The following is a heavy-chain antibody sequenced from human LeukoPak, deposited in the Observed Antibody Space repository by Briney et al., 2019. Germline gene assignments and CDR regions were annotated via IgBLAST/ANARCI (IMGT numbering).Heavy chain of an antibody. CDR3: ARSRGAYGAYCSGGSCYPNGGHWFDP. D-gene: IGHD2-15*01. CDR2: IYYSGGT. CDR1: GGSVSSGDYY. J-gene: IGHJ5*02. V-gene: IGHV4-30-4*01. Sequence: PSETLSLTCTVSGGSVSSGDYYWTWIRQHPGKGLEWIGYIYYSGGTYYNPSLKSRVTISVDTSKNQFSLKLSSVTAADTAVYYCARSRGAYGAYCSGGSCYPNGGHWFDPWGQGTLITVSS.